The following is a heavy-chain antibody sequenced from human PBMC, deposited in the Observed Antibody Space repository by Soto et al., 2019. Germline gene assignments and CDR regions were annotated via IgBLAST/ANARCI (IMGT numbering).Heavy chain of an antibody. CDR2: IYYSGST. D-gene: IGHD5-18*01. Sequence: NPSETLSLTCTVSGGSISSGGYYWSWIRQHPGKGLEWIGYIYYSGSTYYNPSLKSRVTISVDTSKSQFSLKLSSVTAADTAVYFCARSGYSYGPNPLLYWGQGTLVTVSS. V-gene: IGHV4-31*03. CDR1: GGSISSGGYY. J-gene: IGHJ4*02. CDR3: ARSGYSYGPNPLLY.